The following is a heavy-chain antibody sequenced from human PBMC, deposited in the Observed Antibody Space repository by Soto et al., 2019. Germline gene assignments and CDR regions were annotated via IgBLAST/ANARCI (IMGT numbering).Heavy chain of an antibody. J-gene: IGHJ4*02. CDR1: GGSISSYY. CDR3: ARDEFYCSSTSCFYYFDY. D-gene: IGHD2-2*01. CDR2: IYYSGST. Sequence: PSETLSLTCTVSGGSISSYYWSWIRQPPGKGLEWIGYIYYSGSTNYNPSLKSRVTISVDTSKNQFSLKLSSVTAADTAVYYCARDEFYCSSTSCFYYFDYWGQGTLVTVSS. V-gene: IGHV4-59*01.